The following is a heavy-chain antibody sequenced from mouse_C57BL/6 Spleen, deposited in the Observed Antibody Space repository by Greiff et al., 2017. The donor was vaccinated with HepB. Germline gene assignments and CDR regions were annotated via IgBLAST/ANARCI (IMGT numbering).Heavy chain of an antibody. J-gene: IGHJ4*01. CDR2: INPDSSTI. Sequence: DVKLQESGGGLVQPGGSLKLSCAASGIDFSRYWMSWVRRAPGKGLEWIGEINPDSSTINYAPSLKDKFIISRDNAKNTLYLQMSKVRSEDTALYYCTRSYDYHEGVDAMDYWGQGTSVTVSS. D-gene: IGHD2-4*01. CDR1: GIDFSRYW. V-gene: IGHV4-1*01. CDR3: TRSYDYHEGVDAMDY.